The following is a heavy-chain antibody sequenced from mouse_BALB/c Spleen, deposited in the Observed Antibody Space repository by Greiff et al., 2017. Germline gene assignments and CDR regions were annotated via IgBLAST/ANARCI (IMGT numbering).Heavy chain of an antibody. D-gene: IGHD1-1*01. CDR3: ARDIYYGSSGYFDY. Sequence: EVKLMESGGGLVQPGGSLRLSCATSGFTFTDYYMSWVRQPPGKALEWLGFIRNKANGYTTEYSASVKGRFTISRDNSQSILYLQMNTLRAEDSATYYCARDIYYGSSGYFDYWGQGTTLTVSS. V-gene: IGHV7-3*02. J-gene: IGHJ2*01. CDR2: IRNKANGYTT. CDR1: GFTFTDYY.